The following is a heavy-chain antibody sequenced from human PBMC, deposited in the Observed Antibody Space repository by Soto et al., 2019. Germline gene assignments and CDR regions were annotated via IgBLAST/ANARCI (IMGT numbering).Heavy chain of an antibody. J-gene: IGHJ4*02. CDR2: VFHTGTT. CDR1: GDSVSSPYY. D-gene: IGHD6-19*01. Sequence: QVQLQESGPGLVKPSGTLSLTCAVSGDSVSSPYYWCWVRQPPGKGLEWIGEVFHTGTTSYNPSLMSRVTISMDKSNNPFSLDLTSVTAAETAVYYCARSAGWYAVHSWGPGTLVIVSS. CDR3: ARSAGWYAVHS. V-gene: IGHV4-4*02.